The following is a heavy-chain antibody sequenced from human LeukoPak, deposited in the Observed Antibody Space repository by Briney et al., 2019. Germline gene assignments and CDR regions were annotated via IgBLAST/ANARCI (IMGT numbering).Heavy chain of an antibody. D-gene: IGHD3-10*01. J-gene: IGHJ5*02. Sequence: GGSLRLSCAASGFTVTSDFMISVRQAPGQGLEWVSIIYRGSETYYADSVKGRFTISSDNSKNTLYLQVTSLRAEDTAVYYCASRGTWGQGTLVTVSS. CDR3: ASRGT. CDR2: IYRGSET. CDR1: GFTVTSDF. V-gene: IGHV3-66*01.